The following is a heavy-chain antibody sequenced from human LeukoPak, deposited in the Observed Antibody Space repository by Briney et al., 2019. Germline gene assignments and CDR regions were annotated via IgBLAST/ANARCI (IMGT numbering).Heavy chain of an antibody. V-gene: IGHV4-4*07. D-gene: IGHD5-12*01. CDR3: AREARLASAAGLDV. J-gene: IGHJ6*02. Sequence: PSETLSLTCNVFGDSISDYYWSWIRQPAGKGLEWIGRLYGSATIKYNPSLRSRLSLSGDTSKNQFSLKLSSVTAADTAVYYCAREARLASAAGLDVWGQGTMVTVS. CDR1: GDSISDYY. CDR2: LYGSATI.